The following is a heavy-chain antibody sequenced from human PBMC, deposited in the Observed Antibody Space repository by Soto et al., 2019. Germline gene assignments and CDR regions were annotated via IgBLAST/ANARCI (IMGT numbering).Heavy chain of an antibody. D-gene: IGHD1-26*01. J-gene: IGHJ4*02. CDR1: GFTFSSYA. Sequence: PGGSLRLSCAASGFTFSSYAMHWVRQAPGKGLEWVAVISYDGSNKYYAESVKGRFTISRDNSKNTLYLQMNSLRAEDTAVYYCARSGSYENDYWGQGTLVTVSS. CDR2: ISYDGSNK. V-gene: IGHV3-30-3*01. CDR3: ARSGSYENDY.